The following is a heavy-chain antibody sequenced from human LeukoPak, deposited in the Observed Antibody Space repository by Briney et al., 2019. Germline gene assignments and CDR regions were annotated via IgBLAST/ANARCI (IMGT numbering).Heavy chain of an antibody. CDR3: ARVSGVVITTNYFDY. J-gene: IGHJ4*02. V-gene: IGHV4-34*01. CDR1: GGSFRGYY. D-gene: IGHD3-22*01. Sequence: SETLSLTCAVYGGSFRGYYWSWIRQPPGKGLEWIGEINHSGSTNYNPSLKSRVTISVDTSKNQFSLKLSSVTAADTAVYYCARVSGVVITTNYFDYWGQGTLVTVSS. CDR2: INHSGST.